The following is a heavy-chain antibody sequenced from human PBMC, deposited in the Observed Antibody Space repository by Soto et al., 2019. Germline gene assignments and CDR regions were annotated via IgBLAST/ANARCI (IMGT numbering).Heavy chain of an antibody. CDR3: AREGPEPYVSEPFDF. CDR1: GYTFTNYG. Sequence: QVQLVQSGAEVKKPGASVQVSCKASGYTFTNYGISWVRQAPGQGLEWMGWISGYKGNTNYAQKFQGRVIMTTDTSTSTAYMELRSLRSDDTALYYCAREGPEPYVSEPFDFWGQGTLVTVSS. V-gene: IGHV1-18*01. D-gene: IGHD1-1*01. CDR2: ISGYKGNT. J-gene: IGHJ4*02.